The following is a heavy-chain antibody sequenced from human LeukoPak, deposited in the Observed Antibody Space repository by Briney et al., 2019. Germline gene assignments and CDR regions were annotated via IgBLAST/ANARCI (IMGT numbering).Heavy chain of an antibody. D-gene: IGHD3-22*01. CDR3: ARGQYYYDSSGFDY. CDR1: GGSISSGGYY. Sequence: SETLSLTCTVSGGSISSGGYYWSWIRQHPGTGLEWIGYIYYSGSTYYNPSLKSRVTISVDTSKNQFSLKLSSVTAADTAVYYCARGQYYYDSSGFDYWGQGTLVTVSS. J-gene: IGHJ4*02. CDR2: IYYSGST. V-gene: IGHV4-31*03.